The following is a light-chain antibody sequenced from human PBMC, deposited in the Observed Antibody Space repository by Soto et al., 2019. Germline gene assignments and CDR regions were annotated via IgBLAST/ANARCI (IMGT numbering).Light chain of an antibody. CDR1: SSDVGAYNY. J-gene: IGLJ2*01. CDR2: EVN. Sequence: QSALTQPPSASGSPGQSVTVSCTGSSSDVGAYNYVSWYQQHPGKAPKLIIYEVNKRPSGVTDRFSGSKSGNTASLTVSGLQAEDEADYYCSSFGGSKVFGGGTQLTVL. CDR3: SSFGGSKV. V-gene: IGLV2-8*01.